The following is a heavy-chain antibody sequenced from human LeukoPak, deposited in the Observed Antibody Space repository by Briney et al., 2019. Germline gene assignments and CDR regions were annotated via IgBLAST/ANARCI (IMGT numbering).Heavy chain of an antibody. D-gene: IGHD3-16*01. V-gene: IGHV4-39*01. CDR2: ISYIGTI. CDR3: ARRAAGLNWFDP. CDR1: GGSISTSSDY. Sequence: SETLSLTCTVSGGSISTSSDYWGWIRQPPGKGLEFVGGISYIGTIYYNPSLKSRVTLFLDTSKNQITLRLTSVTAPDTAVYFCARRAAGLNWFDPWGQGTLVTVSS. J-gene: IGHJ5*02.